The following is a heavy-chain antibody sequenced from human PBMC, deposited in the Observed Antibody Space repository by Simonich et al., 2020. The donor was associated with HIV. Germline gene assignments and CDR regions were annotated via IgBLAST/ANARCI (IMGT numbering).Heavy chain of an antibody. CDR1: GYTFTNYA. J-gene: IGHJ4*02. Sequence: QVQLVQSGGEVKKPGASVKVSCKASGYTFTNYAKNWVRQAPGQGLERMGWSRTYPGNTTSAQNLQGRVTMTTDTSATTAYMELRSLRSDDTAVYYCARGGNWFDYWGQGTLVTVSS. CDR2: SRTYPGNT. CDR3: ARGGNWFDY. D-gene: IGHD1-1*01. V-gene: IGHV1-18*01.